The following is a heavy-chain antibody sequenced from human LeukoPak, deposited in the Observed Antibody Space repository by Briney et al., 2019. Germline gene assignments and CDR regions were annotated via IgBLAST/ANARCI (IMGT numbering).Heavy chain of an antibody. CDR1: GFTFSSYA. J-gene: IGHJ4*02. V-gene: IGHV3-49*04. Sequence: GGSLRLSCAASGFTFSSYAISWVRQAPGKGLEWVGFIRSKAYRGTTEYAASVEGRFTISRDDSRSIAYLQMNSLKTEDTAVYYCSRSYCSSTSCYLYYFDYWGQGTLVTVSS. CDR3: SRSYCSSTSCYLYYFDY. D-gene: IGHD2-2*01. CDR2: IRSKAYRGTT.